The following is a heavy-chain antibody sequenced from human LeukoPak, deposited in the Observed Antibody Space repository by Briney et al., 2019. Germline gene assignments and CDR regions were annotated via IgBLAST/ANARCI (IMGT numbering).Heavy chain of an antibody. D-gene: IGHD2-2*02. CDR3: AIYTTTRGRLDP. V-gene: IGHV3-7*01. CDR1: GFTVSTYW. J-gene: IGHJ5*02. Sequence: GGSLRLSCAASGFTVSTYWMTWVRQAPGKGLEWVANIKEDGSQKYYVDSVKGRFTISRDNANNSLYLQMESLRAEDTAVYYCAIYTTTRGRLDPWGQGTLVTVSS. CDR2: IKEDGSQK.